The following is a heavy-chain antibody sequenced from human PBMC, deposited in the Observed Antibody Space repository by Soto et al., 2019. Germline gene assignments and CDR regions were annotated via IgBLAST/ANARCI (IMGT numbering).Heavy chain of an antibody. CDR2: ISGTGSSI. Sequence: GSLRLSCAASGFIFSSYEMNWVRQAPGKGLEWVSFISGTGSSIYYADSVKGRFTISRDDAKNSLYLQMNSLRAEDTAVYYCARLLLWPPHYWGQGTLVTVSS. CDR3: ARLLLWPPHY. CDR1: GFIFSSYE. J-gene: IGHJ4*02. V-gene: IGHV3-48*03. D-gene: IGHD3-10*01.